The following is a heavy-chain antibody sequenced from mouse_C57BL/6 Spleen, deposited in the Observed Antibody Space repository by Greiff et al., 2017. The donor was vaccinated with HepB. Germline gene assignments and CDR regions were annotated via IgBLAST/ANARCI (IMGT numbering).Heavy chain of an antibody. CDR1: GFTFSSYA. V-gene: IGHV5-9-1*02. J-gene: IGHJ1*03. CDR3: TRERYYGSKGYWYFDV. Sequence: EVQLVESGEGLVKPGGSLKLSCAASGFTFSSYAMSWVRQTPEKRLEWVAYISSGGDYIYYADTVKGRFTISRDNARNTLYLQMSSLKSEDTAMYYCTRERYYGSKGYWYFDVWGTGTTVTVSS. D-gene: IGHD1-1*01. CDR2: ISSGGDYI.